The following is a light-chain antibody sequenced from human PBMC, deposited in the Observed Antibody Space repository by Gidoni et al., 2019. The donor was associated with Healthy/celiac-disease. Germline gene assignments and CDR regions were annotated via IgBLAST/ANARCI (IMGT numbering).Light chain of an antibody. CDR1: QSLLHSNGYNY. J-gene: IGKJ2*01. CDR3: MQALQTPYT. CDR2: LGS. V-gene: IGKV2-28*01. Sequence: DIVMTQSPPLLPVTPGEPASISCRSSQSLLHSNGYNYLDWYLQKPVQSPQLLIYLGSNRASGVPDRFSGSGSGTDFTLKISRVEAEDVGVYYCMQALQTPYTFGQGTKLEFK.